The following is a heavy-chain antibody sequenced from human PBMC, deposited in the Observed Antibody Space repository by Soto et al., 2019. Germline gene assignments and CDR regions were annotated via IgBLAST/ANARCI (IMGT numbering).Heavy chain of an antibody. V-gene: IGHV3-30*18. Sequence: QVQLVESGGGVVQPGRSLRLSCAASGFTFSSYGMHWVRQAPGKGLEWVAVISYDGSNKYYADSVKGRFTISRDNSKNTLYLQMNSLRAEDTAVYYCAKERRQNSYYGMDVWGQGTTVTVSS. J-gene: IGHJ6*02. CDR1: GFTFSSYG. CDR3: AKERRQNSYYGMDV. D-gene: IGHD6-25*01. CDR2: ISYDGSNK.